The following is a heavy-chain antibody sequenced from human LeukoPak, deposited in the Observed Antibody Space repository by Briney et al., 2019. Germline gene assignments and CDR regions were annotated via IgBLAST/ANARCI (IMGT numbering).Heavy chain of an antibody. CDR1: GFTFSDYS. J-gene: IGHJ4*02. Sequence: GGSLRLSCAASGFTFSDYSMNWVRQAPGKGLEWISYIGISSGNTKYADSVKGRFTISGDKAKNSLYLQMNSLRVEDTAVYYCARDYKYAFDNWGQGILVTVSS. CDR2: IGISSGNT. CDR3: ARDYKYAFDN. V-gene: IGHV3-48*01. D-gene: IGHD5-24*01.